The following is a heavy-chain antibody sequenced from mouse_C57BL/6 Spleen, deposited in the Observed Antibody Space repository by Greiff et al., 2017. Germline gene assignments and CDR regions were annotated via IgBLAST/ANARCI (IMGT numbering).Heavy chain of an antibody. Sequence: VQGVESGPGLVQPSQSLSITCTVSGFSLTSYGVHWVRQSPGKGLEWLGVIWRGGSTDYNAAFMSRLSITKDNSKSQVFFKMNSLQADDTAIYCCAKNSYGSFWYFDVWGTGTTVTVSS. D-gene: IGHD1-1*01. J-gene: IGHJ1*03. CDR1: GFSLTSYG. CDR2: IWRGGST. CDR3: AKNSYGSFWYFDV. V-gene: IGHV2-5*01.